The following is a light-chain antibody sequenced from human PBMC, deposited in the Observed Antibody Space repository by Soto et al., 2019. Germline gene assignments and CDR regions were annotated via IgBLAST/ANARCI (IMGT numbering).Light chain of an antibody. CDR2: WAS. CDR1: QSVLYSSNNKNY. Sequence: DIVMTQSPDSLAVSLGERATINCKSSQSVLYSSNNKNYLAWYQQKPGQPPKLLIYWASTRESGVPDRFSGSGSGIDVTLTNSSLQAEDVAVYYCQQYYSTPPMYTSGHGTKLEIK. V-gene: IGKV4-1*01. CDR3: QQYYSTPPMYT. J-gene: IGKJ2*01.